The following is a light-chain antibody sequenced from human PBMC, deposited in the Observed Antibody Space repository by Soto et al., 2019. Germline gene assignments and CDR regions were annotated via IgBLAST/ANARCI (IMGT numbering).Light chain of an antibody. V-gene: IGKV1-13*02. CDR2: DAS. CDR1: QGISSA. Sequence: AIQLTQSPSSLSASVGDRVSITCRASQGISSALSWYRHNPGKAPKILIYDASRLQSGVPSRFSGSDSGPECTHSISSLQPEDFATYYCQQLKTYPFTFGQGTRLESK. J-gene: IGKJ5*01. CDR3: QQLKTYPFT.